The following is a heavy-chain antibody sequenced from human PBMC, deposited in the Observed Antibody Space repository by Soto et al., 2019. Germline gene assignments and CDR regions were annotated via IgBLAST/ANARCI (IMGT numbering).Heavy chain of an antibody. J-gene: IGHJ4*02. CDR1: GDSISSSDHY. V-gene: IGHV4-61*05. D-gene: IGHD4-17*01. CDR2: IYYSGST. CDR3: ARLPLNGDYADY. Sequence: PSETLSLTCTVSGDSISSSDHYWSWIRQPPGKGLEWIGYIYYSGSTNYNPSLKSRVTISVDTSKNQFSLKLSSVTAADTAVYYCARLPLNGDYADYWGQGTLVTVSS.